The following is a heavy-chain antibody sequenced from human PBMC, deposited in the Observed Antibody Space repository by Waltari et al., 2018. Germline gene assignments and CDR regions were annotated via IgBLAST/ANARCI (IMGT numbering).Heavy chain of an antibody. CDR2: INQSGST. CDR1: GGSFSGYY. CDR3: ASSRGLQGSAFDY. D-gene: IGHD2-15*01. J-gene: IGHJ4*02. V-gene: IGHV4-34*01. Sequence: QVQLQQWGAGLLKPSETLSLTCAVYGGSFSGYYWSWIRQPPGKGLEWIGEINQSGSTTYNPSLKGRVTISVDTSKNQFSLKLSSVTAADTAVYYCASSRGLQGSAFDYWGQGTLVTVSS.